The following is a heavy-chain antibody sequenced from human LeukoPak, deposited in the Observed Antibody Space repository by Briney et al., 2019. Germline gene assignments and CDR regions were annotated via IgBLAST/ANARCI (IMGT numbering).Heavy chain of an antibody. CDR1: GFTFSSYD. J-gene: IGHJ3*02. CDR3: ARSLIAVAGTGGAFDI. D-gene: IGHD6-19*01. CDR2: IGTAGDT. Sequence: GGSLRLSCAAYGFTFSSYDMHWVRQATGKGLEWVSAIGTAGDTYYPGSVKGRFTISRENAKNSLYLQMNSRRAGDTAVYYCARSLIAVAGTGGAFDIWGQGTMVTVSS. V-gene: IGHV3-13*01.